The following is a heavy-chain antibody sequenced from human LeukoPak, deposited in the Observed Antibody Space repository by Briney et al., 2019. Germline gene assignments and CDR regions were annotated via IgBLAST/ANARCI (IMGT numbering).Heavy chain of an antibody. CDR2: IFYSGST. D-gene: IGHD6-13*01. V-gene: IGHV4-31*03. CDR3: ARGKMTDAGTFLDFDP. J-gene: IGHJ5*02. Sequence: PSETLSLTCSVSGGSISSGYYYWSWIRPHPGRGLEWIGYIFYSGSTYYNPSLKSRLIISADTSQNQFSLRLTSVTAADTAVYYCARGKMTDAGTFLDFDPWGQGTLVTVSS. CDR1: GGSISSGYYY.